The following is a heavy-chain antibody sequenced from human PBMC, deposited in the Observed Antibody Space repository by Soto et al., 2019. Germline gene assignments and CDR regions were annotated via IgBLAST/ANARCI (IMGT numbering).Heavy chain of an antibody. CDR1: GYTFTSYY. CDR3: AYESCSGGSCSRAEYFQH. Sequence: ASVKVSCKASGYTFTSYYMHWVRQAPGQGLEWMGIINPSGGSTSYAQKFQGRVTMTRDTSTSTVYMELSSLRSEDTAEYYCAYESCSGGSCSRAEYFQHWGQGTLVTVSS. J-gene: IGHJ1*01. V-gene: IGHV1-46*03. CDR2: INPSGGST. D-gene: IGHD2-15*01.